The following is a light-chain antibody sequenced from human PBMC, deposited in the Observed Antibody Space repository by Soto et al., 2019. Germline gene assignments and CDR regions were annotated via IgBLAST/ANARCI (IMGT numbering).Light chain of an antibody. J-gene: IGKJ1*01. V-gene: IGKV1-5*03. CDR1: QSISSW. CDR3: QHYNSYPWT. CDR2: KAS. Sequence: DIQMTQSPSTLSASVGDRVTITCRASQSISSWLAWYQRKPGKAPKLLIYKASSLESGVPSRFSGSGAGTDFTLTISSLQPDDFATYYCQHYNSYPWTFGQGTKVEIK.